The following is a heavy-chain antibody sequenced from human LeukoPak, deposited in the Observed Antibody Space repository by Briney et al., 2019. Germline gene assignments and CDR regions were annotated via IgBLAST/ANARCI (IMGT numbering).Heavy chain of an antibody. CDR3: ARVAAPGSYFYYYGMDV. J-gene: IGHJ6*02. D-gene: IGHD1-26*01. V-gene: IGHV3-53*01. CDR2: IYSGGST. Sequence: GGSLRLSCAASGFTVSSNYMSWVRQAPGKGLEWVSVIYSGGSTYYADSVKGRFTISGDNSKNTLYLQMNSLRAEDTAVYYCARVAAPGSYFYYYGMDVWGQGTTVTVSS. CDR1: GFTVSSNY.